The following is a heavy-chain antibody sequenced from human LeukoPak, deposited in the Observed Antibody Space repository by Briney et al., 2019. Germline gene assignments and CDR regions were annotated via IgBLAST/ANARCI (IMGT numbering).Heavy chain of an antibody. J-gene: IGHJ4*02. CDR1: GFTFSIHA. CDR2: ISNSGDST. CDR3: AKNWNLDN. V-gene: IGHV3-23*01. Sequence: GGSLRLSCAASGFTFSIHAMSWVRQAPGEGLQWVSVISNSGDSTYYTDSVKGRFTVSRDNSKNTLYLQMNSLRVEDTALYYCAKNWNLDNWGQGTLVTVSS. D-gene: IGHD1-1*01.